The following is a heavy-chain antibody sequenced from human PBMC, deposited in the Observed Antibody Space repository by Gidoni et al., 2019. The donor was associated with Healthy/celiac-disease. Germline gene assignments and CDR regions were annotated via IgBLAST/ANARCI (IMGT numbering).Heavy chain of an antibody. CDR3: AKAGYSSSWGANDY. Sequence: QVQLVESGGGVVQPGRSLRLSCAASGFTFSSYGMHWVRQAPGKGLEWVAVISYDGSNKYYADSVKGRFTISRDNSKNTLYLQMNSLRAEDTAVYYCAKAGYSSSWGANDYWGQGTLVTVSS. D-gene: IGHD6-13*01. J-gene: IGHJ4*02. CDR1: GFTFSSYG. CDR2: ISYDGSNK. V-gene: IGHV3-30*18.